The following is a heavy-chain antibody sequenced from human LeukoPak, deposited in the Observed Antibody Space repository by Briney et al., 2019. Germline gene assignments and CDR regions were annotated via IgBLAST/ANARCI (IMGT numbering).Heavy chain of an antibody. D-gene: IGHD3-10*01. Sequence: ASETLSLTCTVSGGSISSYYWSWIRQPPGEGLEWIGYIYYSGSTNYNPSLKSRVTISVDTSKNQFSLKLSSVTAADTAVYYCARTVTMVRDPSYFDLWGRGTLVTVSS. CDR2: IYYSGST. CDR1: GGSISSYY. J-gene: IGHJ2*01. V-gene: IGHV4-59*01. CDR3: ARTVTMVRDPSYFDL.